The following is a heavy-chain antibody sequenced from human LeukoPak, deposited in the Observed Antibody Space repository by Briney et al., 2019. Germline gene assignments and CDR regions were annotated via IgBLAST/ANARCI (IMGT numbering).Heavy chain of an antibody. Sequence: PSETLSLTCTVSGYSISSGYYWGWIRQPPGKGLEWIGSIYHSGSTYYSPSLKSRVAISVDTSKNQFYLKLSSVTAADTAVYYCSRALDYYDSSGYYSYYYYIDVWGKGTTVTVSS. CDR3: SRALDYYDSSGYYSYYYYIDV. D-gene: IGHD3-22*01. CDR2: IYHSGST. J-gene: IGHJ6*03. CDR1: GYSISSGYY. V-gene: IGHV4-38-2*02.